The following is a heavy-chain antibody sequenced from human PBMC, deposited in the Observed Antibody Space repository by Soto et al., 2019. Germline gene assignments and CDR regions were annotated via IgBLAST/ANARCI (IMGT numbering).Heavy chain of an antibody. D-gene: IGHD2-2*01. Sequence: QVQLVESGGGVVQPGTSLRLACEASGFNFGAYGMHWVRQAPGKGLEWVAGISHDGTKTYYSDSVKGRFTVSRDNSKNMLYVQMVSLRPDDTAVYSCAKDRRGGYTTCSLCYGVDVWGQGTTVTVSS. CDR1: GFNFGAYG. CDR3: AKDRRGGYTTCSLCYGVDV. CDR2: ISHDGTKT. V-gene: IGHV3-30*18. J-gene: IGHJ6*02.